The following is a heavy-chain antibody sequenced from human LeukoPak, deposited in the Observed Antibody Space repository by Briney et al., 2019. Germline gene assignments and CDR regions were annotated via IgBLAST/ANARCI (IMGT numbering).Heavy chain of an antibody. CDR1: GFRFSSYD. J-gene: IGHJ4*02. Sequence: GGSLRLSCAASGFRFSSYDIHWVRQAPGKGLEWVTFIESDGTKEYYADSVKGRFTISRDDSKNTVYVQMNTLRAEDTAVYYCAKEGSGWYYLDYWGQGTVVTVSS. CDR2: IESDGTKE. CDR3: AKEGSGWYYLDY. D-gene: IGHD6-19*01. V-gene: IGHV3-30*02.